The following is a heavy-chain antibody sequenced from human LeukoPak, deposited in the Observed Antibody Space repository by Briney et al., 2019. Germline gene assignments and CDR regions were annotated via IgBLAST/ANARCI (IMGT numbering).Heavy chain of an antibody. CDR2: IYYSGST. D-gene: IGHD4-23*01. J-gene: IGHJ3*02. CDR1: GGSISSYY. Sequence: PSETLSLTCTVSGGSISSYYWSWIRQPPGKGLEWIGYIYYSGSTNYNPSLKSRVTISVDTSKNQISLKLSSVTAADTAVYYCARTTTVVTPYAFDIWGQGTMVTVSS. V-gene: IGHV4-59*08. CDR3: ARTTTVVTPYAFDI.